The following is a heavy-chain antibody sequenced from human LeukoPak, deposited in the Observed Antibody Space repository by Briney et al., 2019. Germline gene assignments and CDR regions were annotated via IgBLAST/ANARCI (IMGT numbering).Heavy chain of an antibody. V-gene: IGHV4-59*01. CDR3: ARHFRHYYGSGTYYNVIDY. CDR1: GGSISSYY. J-gene: IGHJ4*02. Sequence: SETLSLTCTVSGGSISSYYWSWIRQPPGKGLEWIGYIYYSGSTNYNPSLRSRVTISVDTSKNHLSLKLTSVTAADTAVYYCARHFRHYYGSGTYYNVIDYWGQGTRVTVSS. D-gene: IGHD3-10*01. CDR2: IYYSGST.